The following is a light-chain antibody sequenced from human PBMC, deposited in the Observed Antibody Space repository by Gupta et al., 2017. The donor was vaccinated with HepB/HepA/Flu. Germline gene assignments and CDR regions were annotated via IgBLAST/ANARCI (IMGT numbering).Light chain of an antibody. CDR1: SSDIGRYDY. Sequence: HSALTQPASVSGSPGPLLSISCTGTSSDIGRYDYVSRYQQHPGKAPKLMIYDVSNRPSGISNRFSGSKSGNTASLTISGLRAEDEADYYCSSYTSRTTLFGGGTKLTVL. J-gene: IGLJ2*01. CDR2: DVS. CDR3: SSYTSRTTL. V-gene: IGLV2-14*03.